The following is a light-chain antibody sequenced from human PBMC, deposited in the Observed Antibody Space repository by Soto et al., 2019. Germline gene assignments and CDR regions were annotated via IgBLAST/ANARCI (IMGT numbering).Light chain of an antibody. V-gene: IGKV1-5*03. CDR2: KAS. CDR3: QQYNTYPRT. Sequence: DIQMTQSPSTLSASLGDRVTITCRASQNINSWLAWYQQKPGKAPKFLIYKASTLESGVPSRFSGSGFGTEFSLTISSLQHADFATYYCQQYNTYPRTFGRGNKVAIK. J-gene: IGKJ1*01. CDR1: QNINSW.